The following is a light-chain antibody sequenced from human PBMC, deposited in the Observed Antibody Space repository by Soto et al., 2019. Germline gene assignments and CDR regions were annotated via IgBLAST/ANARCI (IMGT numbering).Light chain of an antibody. J-gene: IGKJ4*01. V-gene: IGKV3-11*01. CDR1: QSVSSF. CDR2: DAS. CDR3: QQRSNWLT. Sequence: VLTQSPATLSVSAGERATLSCRASQSVSSFLAWYQQKPGQAPRLLIYDASNRATGIQARFSGSGSGTDFTLTISSLEPEDFAVYYCQQRSNWLTFGGGTKVDIK.